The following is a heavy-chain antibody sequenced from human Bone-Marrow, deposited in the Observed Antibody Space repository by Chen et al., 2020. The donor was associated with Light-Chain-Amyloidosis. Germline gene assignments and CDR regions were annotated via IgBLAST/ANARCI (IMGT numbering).Heavy chain of an antibody. D-gene: IGHD5-18*01. CDR3: ARGPLNYGYEFLDY. CDR1: GYVFTGYY. CDR2: INPNSGGT. V-gene: IGHV1-2*02. J-gene: IGHJ4*02. Sequence: QVQLVQSGAEVKKPGASVKVSCKASGYVFTGYYIHWVRQAPGQGLEWMGCINPNSGGTNYAQNFQGRVTMTRDTSISTAYMELSRLRFDDTAVYYCARGPLNYGYEFLDYWGQGTLVTVSS.